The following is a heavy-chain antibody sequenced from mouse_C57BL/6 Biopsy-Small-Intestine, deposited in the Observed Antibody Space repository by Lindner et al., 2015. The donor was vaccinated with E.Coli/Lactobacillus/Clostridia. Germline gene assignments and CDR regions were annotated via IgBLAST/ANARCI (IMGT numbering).Heavy chain of an antibody. CDR2: INPSTGGT. CDR1: GYSFTGYY. Sequence: VQLQESGPELVKPGASVKISCKASGYSFTGYYMNWVKQSPEKSLEWIGEINPSTGGTTYNQKFKAKATLTVDKSSXTAYMQLKSLTSEDSAVYYCARWAGTAYWYFDVWGTGTTVTVSS. V-gene: IGHV1-42*01. J-gene: IGHJ1*03. D-gene: IGHD4-1*01. CDR3: ARWAGTAYWYFDV.